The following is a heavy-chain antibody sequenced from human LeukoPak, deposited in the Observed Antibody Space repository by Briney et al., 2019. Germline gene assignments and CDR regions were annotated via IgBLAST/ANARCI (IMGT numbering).Heavy chain of an antibody. V-gene: IGHV3-20*04. CDR1: GFTFDDYG. D-gene: IGHD1-26*01. J-gene: IGHJ3*02. CDR3: ARLGVAATRDAFDI. Sequence: GGSLRLSCAASGFTFDDYGMSWGRQAPGKGLEWVSGINWNGGSKGYADSVKGRFTISRDNAKNSLYLQMNSLRAEDTALYYFARLGVAATRDAFDIWGQGTMVTVSS. CDR2: INWNGGSK.